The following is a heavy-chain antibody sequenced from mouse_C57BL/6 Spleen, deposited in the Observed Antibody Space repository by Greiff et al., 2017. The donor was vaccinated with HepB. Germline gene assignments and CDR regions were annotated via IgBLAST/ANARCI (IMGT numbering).Heavy chain of an antibody. Sequence: EVMLVESEGGLVQPGSSMKLSCTASGFTFSDYYMAWVRQVPEKGLEWVANINYDGSSTYYLDSLKSRFIISRDNAKNILYLQMSSLKSEDTATYYCAREGSNWAFAYWGQGTLVTVSA. CDR3: AREGSNWAFAY. J-gene: IGHJ3*01. CDR2: INYDGSST. D-gene: IGHD4-1*01. V-gene: IGHV5-16*01. CDR1: GFTFSDYY.